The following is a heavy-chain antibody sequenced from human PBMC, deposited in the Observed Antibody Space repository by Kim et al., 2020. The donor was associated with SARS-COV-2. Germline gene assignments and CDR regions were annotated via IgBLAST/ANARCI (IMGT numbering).Heavy chain of an antibody. CDR1: GFTFSSYG. D-gene: IGHD3-22*01. CDR3: ARDGSWESSGPGLDY. CDR2: IWYDGSNK. Sequence: GGSLRLSCAASGFTFSSYGMHWVRQAPGKGLEWVAVIWYDGSNKYYTDSVKGRFTISRDNSKNTLYLQMNSLRAEDTAVYYCARDGSWESSGPGLDYWGQGTLVTVSS. V-gene: IGHV3-33*01. J-gene: IGHJ4*02.